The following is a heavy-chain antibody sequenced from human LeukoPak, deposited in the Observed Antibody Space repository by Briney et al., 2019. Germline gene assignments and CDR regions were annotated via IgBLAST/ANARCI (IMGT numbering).Heavy chain of an antibody. CDR2: ISGSGGST. D-gene: IGHD2-2*02. CDR1: GFTFSSYS. J-gene: IGHJ4*02. Sequence: GGSLRLSCAASGFTFSSYSMNWVRQAPGKGLEWVSAISGSGGSTYYADSVKGRFTISRDNSKNTLYLQMNSLRAEDTAVYYCAKQYCSSTSCHNGDYWGQGTLVTVSS. CDR3: AKQYCSSTSCHNGDY. V-gene: IGHV3-23*01.